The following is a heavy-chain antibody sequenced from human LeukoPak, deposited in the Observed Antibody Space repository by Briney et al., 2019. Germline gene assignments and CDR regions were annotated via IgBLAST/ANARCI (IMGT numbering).Heavy chain of an antibody. Sequence: SVKVSCKASGGTFSSYTISWVRQAPGQGVEWMGRIIPILGIANYAQKFQGRVTITADKSTSTAYMELSSLRSEDTAVYYCAREVIQLWPGSTDYYGMDVWGQGTTVTVSS. CDR2: IIPILGIA. CDR3: AREVIQLWPGSTDYYGMDV. CDR1: GGTFSSYT. V-gene: IGHV1-69*04. J-gene: IGHJ6*02. D-gene: IGHD5-18*01.